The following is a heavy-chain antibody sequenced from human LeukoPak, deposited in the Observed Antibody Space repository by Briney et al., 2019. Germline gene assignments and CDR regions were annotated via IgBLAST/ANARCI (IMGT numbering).Heavy chain of an antibody. V-gene: IGHV3-48*03. CDR1: GFTFSSYE. Sequence: GGSLRLSCAASGFTFSSYEMNWVRQAPGRGLEWVSFISRSGTTINYADSVKGRFTISRDNAKNSLYLQLNSLRAEDTALYYCARDTHYYGSGSPAFDLWGRGTMVTVSS. J-gene: IGHJ3*01. CDR2: ISRSGTTI. D-gene: IGHD3-10*01. CDR3: ARDTHYYGSGSPAFDL.